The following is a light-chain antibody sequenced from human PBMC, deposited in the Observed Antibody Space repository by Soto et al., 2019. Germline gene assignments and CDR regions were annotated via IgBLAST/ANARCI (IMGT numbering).Light chain of an antibody. J-gene: IGKJ1*01. CDR3: QQYGSSPQT. CDR2: GAS. Sequence: EIVLTQSPGTLSLSPGERATLSCRASQSVSSSYLAWYQQKPGQAPRLLIYGASSRPTGIPDRFSGSGSGTDFTRTINRLEPDDFAVYYCQQYGSSPQTFGQGTKVEI. CDR1: QSVSSSY. V-gene: IGKV3-20*01.